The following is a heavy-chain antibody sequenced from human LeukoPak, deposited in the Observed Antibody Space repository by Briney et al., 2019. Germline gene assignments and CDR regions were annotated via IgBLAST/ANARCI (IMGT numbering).Heavy chain of an antibody. Sequence: GGSLRLSCAASGFTFSSYAMSWVRQAPGEGLEWVSAISGSGGSTYYADSVKGRFTISRDNSKNTLYLQMNSLRAEDTAVYYCAKGAGRGSYYFRAFDIWGQGTMVTVSS. J-gene: IGHJ3*02. V-gene: IGHV3-23*01. CDR2: ISGSGGST. D-gene: IGHD1-26*01. CDR3: AKGAGRGSYYFRAFDI. CDR1: GFTFSSYA.